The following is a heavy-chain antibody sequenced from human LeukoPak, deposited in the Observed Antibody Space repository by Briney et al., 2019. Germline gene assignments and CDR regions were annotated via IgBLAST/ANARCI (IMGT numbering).Heavy chain of an antibody. J-gene: IGHJ4*02. Sequence: ASVKVSCKASGYTFTSYGISWVRQAPGQGLEWMGWISAYNGNTNYAQKLQGRVTMNTDTYTSTAYMELRSLRSDDTAVYYCARGYCSGGSCYFDYWGQGTLVTVSS. CDR3: ARGYCSGGSCYFDY. CDR1: GYTFTSYG. CDR2: ISAYNGNT. D-gene: IGHD2-15*01. V-gene: IGHV1-18*01.